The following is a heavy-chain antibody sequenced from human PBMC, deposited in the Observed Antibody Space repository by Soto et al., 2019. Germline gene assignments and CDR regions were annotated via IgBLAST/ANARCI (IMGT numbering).Heavy chain of an antibody. Sequence: GGSLRLSCAASGFTFSSYSMNWGRQAPGKGLEWVSSISSSSSYIYYADSVKGRFTISRDNAKNSLYLQMNSLRAEDTAVYYCARDGPYYDSSVSVWGQGTMVTVSS. J-gene: IGHJ6*01. CDR1: GFTFSSYS. CDR2: ISSSSSYI. CDR3: ARDGPYYDSSVSV. D-gene: IGHD3-22*01. V-gene: IGHV3-21*01.